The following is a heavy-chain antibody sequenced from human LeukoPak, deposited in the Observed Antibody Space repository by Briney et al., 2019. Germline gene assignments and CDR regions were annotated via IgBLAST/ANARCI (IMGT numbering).Heavy chain of an antibody. CDR2: IRYDGSNK. CDR3: AKQSVATGDFDY. CDR1: GFTFSSYG. Sequence: PGGSLRLSCAASGFTFSSYGMHWVRQAPGNGLEWVAFIRYDGSNKYYADSVKGRFTISRDNSKNTLYPQMNSLRAEDTAVYYCAKQSVATGDFDYWGQGTLVTVSS. V-gene: IGHV3-30*02. D-gene: IGHD5-12*01. J-gene: IGHJ4*02.